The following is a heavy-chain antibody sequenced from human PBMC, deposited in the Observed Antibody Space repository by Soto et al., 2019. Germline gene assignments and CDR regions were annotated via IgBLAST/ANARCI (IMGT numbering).Heavy chain of an antibody. D-gene: IGHD6-13*01. CDR1: GGTFSSYA. Sequence: GPSVKVSCKASGGTFSSYAISWVRQAPGQGLEWMGGIIPTFGTANYAQKFQGRVTITADKSTSTAYMELSSLRSEDTAVYYCASRIAAAGFAEYFQHWGQGTLVTVSS. CDR3: ASRIAAAGFAEYFQH. J-gene: IGHJ1*01. V-gene: IGHV1-69*06. CDR2: IIPTFGTA.